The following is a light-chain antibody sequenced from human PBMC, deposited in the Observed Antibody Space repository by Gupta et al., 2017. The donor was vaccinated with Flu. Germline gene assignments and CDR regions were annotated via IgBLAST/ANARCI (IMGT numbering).Light chain of an antibody. CDR3: HQSHSNLTWT. CDR2: AAS. J-gene: IGKJ1*01. V-gene: IGKV1-39*01. Sequence: DIQMTQSPSSLSASVGDRVTITCRASQSISSYLNWYQQKPGKAPKLLIYAASSWQSGVPSRFSGSGCGKNLSLTNSRRQQEDFASYYYHQSHSNLTWTFGQGTKVEIK. CDR1: QSISSY.